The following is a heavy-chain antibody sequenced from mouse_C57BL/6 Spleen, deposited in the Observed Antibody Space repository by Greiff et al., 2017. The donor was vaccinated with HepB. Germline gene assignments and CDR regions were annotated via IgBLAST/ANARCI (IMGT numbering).Heavy chain of an antibody. V-gene: IGHV1-22*01. D-gene: IGHD1-1*01. J-gene: IGHJ3*01. Sequence: EVKLVESGPELVKPGASVKMSCKASGYTFTDYNMHWVKQSHGKSLEWIGYINPNNGGTSYNQKFKGKATLTVNKSSSTAYMELRSLTSEDSAVYYCAKGSSLFAYWGQGTLVTVSA. CDR1: GYTFTDYN. CDR3: AKGSSLFAY. CDR2: INPNNGGT.